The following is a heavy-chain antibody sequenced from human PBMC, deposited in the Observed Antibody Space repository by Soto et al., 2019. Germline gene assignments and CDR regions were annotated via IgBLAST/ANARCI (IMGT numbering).Heavy chain of an antibody. Sequence: QVQLVQSGAEVKKPGASVKVSCKASGYTFTNYAIHWVRQAPGQRLQWMGWINAGNGDTKYSQNFHSRVTFTRDTSASTAYMELSSLRSGDTAVYYCARRPHPYCSSPNCPSWLDPWGQGTLVTVSS. CDR1: GYTFTNYA. D-gene: IGHD2-2*01. J-gene: IGHJ5*02. CDR3: ARRPHPYCSSPNCPSWLDP. CDR2: INAGNGDT. V-gene: IGHV1-3*01.